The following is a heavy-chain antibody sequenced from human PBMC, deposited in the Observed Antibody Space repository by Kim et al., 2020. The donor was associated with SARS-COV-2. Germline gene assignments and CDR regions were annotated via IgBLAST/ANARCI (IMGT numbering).Heavy chain of an antibody. CDR1: GGSMNTYY. CDR3: ATRVVTISTWDSLDNW. V-gene: IGHV4-59*08. CDR2: IYYSGGT. Sequence: SETLSLTCTVSGGSMNTYYRSWFRQPPGKGLEWIGYIYYSGGTTFNPSSKSGVTIPSNTPYNQFSLMKNSGPAADTTVFYCATRVVTISTWDSLDNW. D-gene: IGHD1-26*01. J-gene: IGHJ5*01.